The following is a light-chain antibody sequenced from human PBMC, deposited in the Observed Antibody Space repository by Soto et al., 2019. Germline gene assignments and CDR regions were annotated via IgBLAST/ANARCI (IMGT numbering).Light chain of an antibody. V-gene: IGLV2-11*01. CDR2: DVT. CDR3: CSYAGSYTYV. J-gene: IGLJ1*01. CDR1: GSDVGGYNY. Sequence: QSALTQPRSVSGSPGQSVAISCTGTGSDVGGYNYVSWYQQYPDKAPKVIIYDVTKRPAGVPDRFSGSKSGNTASLTISGLQTDDEADYYCCSYAGSYTYVFGTGTEVTVL.